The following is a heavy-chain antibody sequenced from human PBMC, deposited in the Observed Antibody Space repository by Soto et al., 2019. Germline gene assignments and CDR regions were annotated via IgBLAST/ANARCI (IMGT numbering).Heavy chain of an antibody. Sequence: WETLSLTCTVFCGSPSDTTFYRSWIRQPPGKGLEWIGYISYSGSAKYKPSLKSRVTMSVDTSKSQFSLKLSSVTAEETAVYYCARTCRGFSYSYVESWGQGSRVTVAS. CDR2: ISYSGSA. D-gene: IGHD5-18*01. CDR3: ARTCRGFSYSYVES. CDR1: CGSPSDTTFY. V-gene: IGHV4-61*01. J-gene: IGHJ4*02.